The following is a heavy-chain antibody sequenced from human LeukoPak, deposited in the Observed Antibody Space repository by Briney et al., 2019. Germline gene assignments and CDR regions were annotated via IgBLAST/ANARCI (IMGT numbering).Heavy chain of an antibody. CDR3: ARGYNYGSGRVYYYSYMDV. D-gene: IGHD5-18*01. Sequence: SSETLSLTCTVSAGSISSSSYYWGWIRQPPGKGLEWIGSIYYSGSTYYSPSLKSRVTISVDTSKNQFSLKLSSVTAADTAVYYFARGYNYGSGRVYYYSYMDVWGKGTTVTVSS. J-gene: IGHJ6*03. V-gene: IGHV4-39*01. CDR1: AGSISSSSYY. CDR2: IYYSGST.